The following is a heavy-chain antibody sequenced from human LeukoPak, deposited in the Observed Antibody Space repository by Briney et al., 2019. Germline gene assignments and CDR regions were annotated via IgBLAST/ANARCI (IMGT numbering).Heavy chain of an antibody. D-gene: IGHD3-10*01. CDR1: GFTFSSYS. CDR3: ARDVGLLWFGEL. J-gene: IGHJ4*02. V-gene: IGHV3-21*01. Sequence: PGGSLRLSCAASGFTFSSYSMNWVRQAPGKGLEWVSSISSSSIYIYYADSVKGRFTISRDNAKNSLYLQMNSLRAEDTAVYYCARDVGLLWFGELWGQGTLVTVSS. CDR2: ISSSSIYI.